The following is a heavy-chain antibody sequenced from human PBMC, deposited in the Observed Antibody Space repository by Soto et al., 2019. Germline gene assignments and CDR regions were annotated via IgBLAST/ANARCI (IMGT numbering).Heavy chain of an antibody. D-gene: IGHD4-4*01. V-gene: IGHV1-2*02. J-gene: IGHJ4*02. CDR3: ARSLTTRTTLLDY. CDR1: GYTLTDNY. Sequence: QVPLVQSGAEVKRPGASVKVSCKASGYTLTDNYMHWVREAPGQGLEWMGWINTNGGTNYAQKFQGRVTMTRDTSISKAYMELSRLRSDDTAVYYCARSLTTRTTLLDYWGQGTLVTVSS. CDR2: INTNGGT.